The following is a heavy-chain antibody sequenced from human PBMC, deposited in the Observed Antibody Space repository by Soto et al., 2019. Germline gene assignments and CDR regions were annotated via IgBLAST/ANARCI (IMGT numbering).Heavy chain of an antibody. J-gene: IGHJ5*02. CDR2: IIPIFGTA. CDR1: GGTFSRYA. V-gene: IGHV1-69*13. D-gene: IGHD3-22*01. Sequence: SVKVSCKASGGTFSRYAISWVRQAPGQGLEWMGGIIPIFGTANYAQKFQGRVTITADESTSTAYMELSSLRSEDTAVYYCARARNTENYYDSSGYGYNWFDPWGQGTPVTVSS. CDR3: ARARNTENYYDSSGYGYNWFDP.